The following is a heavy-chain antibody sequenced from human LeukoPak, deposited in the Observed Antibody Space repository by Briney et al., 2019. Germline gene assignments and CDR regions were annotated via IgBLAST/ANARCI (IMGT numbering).Heavy chain of an antibody. J-gene: IGHJ1*01. D-gene: IGHD6-13*01. Sequence: GGSLRLSCAASGFTVGSNYMSWVRQAPGKGLEWVSVIYSGGSTYYADSVKGRFTISRDNSKNTLYLQMNSLRAEDTDVYYCARDSPGYSSSCYPVFQHWGQGTLVTVSS. V-gene: IGHV3-66*02. CDR1: GFTVGSNY. CDR2: IYSGGST. CDR3: ARDSPGYSSSCYPVFQH.